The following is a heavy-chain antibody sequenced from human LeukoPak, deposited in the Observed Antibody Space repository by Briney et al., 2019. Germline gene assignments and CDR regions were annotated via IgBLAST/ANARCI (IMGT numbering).Heavy chain of an antibody. Sequence: GGSLRLSCAASGFTFDDYAMHWVRQSPGRGLEWVSLISWDGDSTYYADSVKGRFTISRDNSKNSLYLQMNSLRAEDTALYYCAKEWCIRCDYYYYMDVWGKGTTVTVSS. CDR1: GFTFDDYA. J-gene: IGHJ6*03. CDR2: ISWDGDST. CDR3: AKEWCIRCDYYYYMDV. V-gene: IGHV3-43D*03. D-gene: IGHD2-15*01.